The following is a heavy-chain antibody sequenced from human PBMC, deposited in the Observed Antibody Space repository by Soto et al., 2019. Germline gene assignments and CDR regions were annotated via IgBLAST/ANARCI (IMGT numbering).Heavy chain of an antibody. Sequence: SETLSLTCTVSGGSISSGDYYWSWIRHPPGKGLEWIGYIYYSGSTYYNPSLKSRVTISVDTSKNQFSLKLSSVTAADTAVYYCARVGGPRAYYYYYGMDVWGQGTTVTVSS. V-gene: IGHV4-30-4*01. CDR1: GGSISSGDYY. CDR2: IYYSGST. J-gene: IGHJ6*02. CDR3: ARVGGPRAYYYYYGMDV.